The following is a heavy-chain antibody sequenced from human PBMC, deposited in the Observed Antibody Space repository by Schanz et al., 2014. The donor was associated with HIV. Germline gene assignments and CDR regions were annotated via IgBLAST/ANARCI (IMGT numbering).Heavy chain of an antibody. CDR2: ISYDRSHK. V-gene: IGHV3-30*04. CDR3: AKDRLYPSGTYPYGMDV. D-gene: IGHD3-10*01. CDR1: GFIFRDYA. Sequence: QVQLVESGGGVVQPGRSLRLSCAGSGFIFRDYALHWVRQAPGKGLEWVAVISYDRSHKYYADSVKGRFTISRDNSKNTLYLQMNSLRAEDTAVYYCAKDRLYPSGTYPYGMDVWGQGTTVTVSS. J-gene: IGHJ6*02.